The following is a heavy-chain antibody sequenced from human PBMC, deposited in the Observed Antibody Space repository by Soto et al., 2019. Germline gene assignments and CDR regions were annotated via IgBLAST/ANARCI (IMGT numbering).Heavy chain of an antibody. D-gene: IGHD2-15*01. CDR1: GYTFTSYY. Sequence: GASVKVSCKASGYTFTSYYMHWVRQAPGQGLEWMGIINPSGGNTSYAQKFQGRVTMTRDTSTSTVYMELSSLRSEDTAVYYCARVGCSGGSCLPNYGMDVWGQGTTVTVSS. V-gene: IGHV1-46*01. CDR3: ARVGCSGGSCLPNYGMDV. CDR2: INPSGGNT. J-gene: IGHJ6*02.